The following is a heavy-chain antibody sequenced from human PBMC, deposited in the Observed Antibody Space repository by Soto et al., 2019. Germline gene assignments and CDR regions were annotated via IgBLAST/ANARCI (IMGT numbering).Heavy chain of an antibody. CDR1: GFTFSGSG. Sequence: PGGSLRLSCAASGFTFSGSGMHWVRQAPGKGLEWVAVIWYDGSNKYYADSVKGRFTISRDNSKNTLYLQMNSLRAEDTAVYYCARASPGGDYFDYWGQGTLVTVSS. CDR3: ARASPGGDYFDY. V-gene: IGHV3-33*01. CDR2: IWYDGSNK. J-gene: IGHJ4*02. D-gene: IGHD4-17*01.